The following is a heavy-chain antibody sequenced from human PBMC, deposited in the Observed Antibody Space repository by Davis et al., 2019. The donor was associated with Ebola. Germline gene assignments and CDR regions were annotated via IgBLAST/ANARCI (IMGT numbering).Heavy chain of an antibody. J-gene: IGHJ4*02. V-gene: IGHV3-30*03. CDR3: ATGTTVDY. Sequence: GRFTISRDNSKNTVSLQMNSLRFEDTAIYYCATGTTVDYWGQGTLVTVSS. D-gene: IGHD1-7*01.